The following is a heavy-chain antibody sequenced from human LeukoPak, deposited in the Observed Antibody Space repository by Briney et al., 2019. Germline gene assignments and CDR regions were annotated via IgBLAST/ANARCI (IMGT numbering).Heavy chain of an antibody. D-gene: IGHD3-3*02. Sequence: GGSLRLSCAASGFTFSAYAMHWVRQAPGKGLAWVAVISFDGMKTFYADSVKGRFTISRDDSNNTVFLQMNSLTPEDTAVYYCANFGMGAFLGESGGHWGQGALVTVSS. CDR1: GFTFSAYA. CDR3: ANFGMGAFLGESGGH. CDR2: ISFDGMKT. J-gene: IGHJ4*02. V-gene: IGHV3-30*04.